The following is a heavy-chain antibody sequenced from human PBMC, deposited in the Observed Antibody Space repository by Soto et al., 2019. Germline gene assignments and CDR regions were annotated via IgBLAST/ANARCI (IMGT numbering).Heavy chain of an antibody. CDR3: ARDYSYDILTGYYSYYSMDV. V-gene: IGHV4-59*01. CDR1: GTSSSSYH. Sequence: PSETLSLTCTVSGTSSSSYHWSWIRQPPGKGLEWIGNIYYGGITSYNPSLKSRVTMSVDTSKSQFSLKLSSVTAADTAVYYCARDYSYDILTGYYSYYSMDVWGQGTTVTVS. J-gene: IGHJ6*02. D-gene: IGHD3-9*01. CDR2: IYYGGIT.